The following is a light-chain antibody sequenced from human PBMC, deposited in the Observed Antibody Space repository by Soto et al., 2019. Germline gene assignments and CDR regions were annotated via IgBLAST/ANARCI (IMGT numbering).Light chain of an antibody. Sequence: IQLTQSPSSLSASIGDRVTSTCRSSQGISSYLAGYQQKPGKAPNLLIYAASTLQSGVPSRFSGSGSGTDFTLTSSSLQPEDVATYYCQQYDSYPLSFGGGTKVEIK. CDR2: AAS. CDR1: QGISSY. CDR3: QQYDSYPLS. J-gene: IGKJ4*01. V-gene: IGKV1-9*01.